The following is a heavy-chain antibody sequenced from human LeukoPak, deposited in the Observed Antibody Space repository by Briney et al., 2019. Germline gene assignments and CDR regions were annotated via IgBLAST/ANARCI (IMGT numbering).Heavy chain of an antibody. CDR3: ARDCSPNTAMVLFDY. CDR1: GGTFSSYA. Sequence: SVKVSCKASGGTFSSYAISWVRQAPGQGLEWMGGIIPIFGTANYAQKFQGRVTITADESTSTAYMELSSLRSEDTAVYYCARDCSPNTAMVLFDYWGQGTLVTVSS. D-gene: IGHD5-18*01. J-gene: IGHJ4*02. CDR2: IIPIFGTA. V-gene: IGHV1-69*13.